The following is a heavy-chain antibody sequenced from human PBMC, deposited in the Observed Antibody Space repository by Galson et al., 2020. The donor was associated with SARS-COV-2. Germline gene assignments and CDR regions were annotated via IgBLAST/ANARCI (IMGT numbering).Heavy chain of an antibody. CDR2: IYYSGTT. V-gene: IGHV4-39*01. D-gene: IGHD1-26*01. J-gene: IGHJ4*02. CDR1: GGGVGSTSFY. CDR3: ARQAVGAEFEY. Sequence: ASETLSLTCTVSGGGVGSTSFYWGWIRQPPGKGLEWIGSIYYSGTTNYNPSFKRRVTMSIDTSENRFSLKLTSVTAADTAVYDCARQAVGAEFEYWGQGTLVAVSS.